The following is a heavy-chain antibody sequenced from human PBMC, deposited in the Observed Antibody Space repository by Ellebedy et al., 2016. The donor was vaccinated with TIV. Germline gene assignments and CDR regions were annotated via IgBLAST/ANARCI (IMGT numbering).Heavy chain of an antibody. V-gene: IGHV4-4*07. CDR1: GGSISSYY. Sequence: SETLSLXXTVSGGSISSYYWSWIRQPAGKGLEWIGRIYTSGSTNYNPSLKSRVTMSVDTSKNQFSLKLSSVTAADTAVYYCARDQDDSFLFDYWGQGTLVTVSS. CDR2: IYTSGST. CDR3: ARDQDDSFLFDY. D-gene: IGHD3-22*01. J-gene: IGHJ4*02.